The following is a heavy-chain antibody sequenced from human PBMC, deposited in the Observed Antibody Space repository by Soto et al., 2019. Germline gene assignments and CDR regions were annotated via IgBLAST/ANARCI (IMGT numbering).Heavy chain of an antibody. V-gene: IGHV1-2*04. J-gene: IGHJ6*02. Sequence: ASVKVSFKASGYTFTGYYMHWVRQAPGQGLEWMGWINPNSGGTNYAQKFQGWVTMTRDTSISTAYMELSRLRSDDTAVYYCAKGGDCSSTSCYYYYYGMDVWGQGTTVTVSS. D-gene: IGHD2-2*01. CDR1: GYTFTGYY. CDR3: AKGGDCSSTSCYYYYYGMDV. CDR2: INPNSGGT.